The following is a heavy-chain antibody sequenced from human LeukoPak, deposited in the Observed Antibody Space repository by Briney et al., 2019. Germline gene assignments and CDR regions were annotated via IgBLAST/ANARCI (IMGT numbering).Heavy chain of an antibody. CDR1: GFTFDDYA. V-gene: IGHV3-66*01. J-gene: IGHJ4*02. CDR3: ARGREDGYNQDY. CDR2: IYSGGST. D-gene: IGHD5-24*01. Sequence: GGSLRLSCAASGFTFDDYAMHWVRQAPGKGLEWVSVIYSGGSTYYADSVKGRFTISRDNSKNTLYLQMNSLRAEDTAVYYCARGREDGYNQDYWGRGTLVTVSS.